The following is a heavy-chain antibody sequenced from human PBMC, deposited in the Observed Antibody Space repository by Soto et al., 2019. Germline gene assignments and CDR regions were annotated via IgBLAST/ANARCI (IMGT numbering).Heavy chain of an antibody. Sequence: GESPKSSCKGSGYSFSSYWIRRLRQMHGKCLDWMGIIYPGDTDTRYSPSFQSQGTISTDKSISTAYLQWGSLKASDFAMYYCARHRYSSSHFDCWGKGTLVTVSS. V-gene: IGHV5-51*01. J-gene: IGHJ4*02. CDR3: ARHRYSSSHFDC. CDR1: GYSFSSYW. CDR2: IYPGDTDT. D-gene: IGHD6-6*01.